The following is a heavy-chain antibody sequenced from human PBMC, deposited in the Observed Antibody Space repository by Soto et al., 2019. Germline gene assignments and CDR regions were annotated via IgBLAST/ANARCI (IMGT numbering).Heavy chain of an antibody. CDR2: MSGTAGNT. Sequence: EVQLLESGGGSVQPGGSLRLSCAASGFTFSNYAMTWVRQAPGKGLEWVSTMSGTAGNTYYADSVKGRFTISRDNSKNTLYLQMNTLRAEDTAVYYCAKNYYFGSGSDVFYFDYWGQGTLVTVSS. J-gene: IGHJ4*02. V-gene: IGHV3-23*01. CDR3: AKNYYFGSGSDVFYFDY. CDR1: GFTFSNYA. D-gene: IGHD3-10*01.